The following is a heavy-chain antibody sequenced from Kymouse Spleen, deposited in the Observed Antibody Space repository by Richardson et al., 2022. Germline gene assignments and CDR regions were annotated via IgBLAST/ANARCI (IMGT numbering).Heavy chain of an antibody. CDR1: GFTFDDYT. CDR2: ISWDGGST. V-gene: IGHV3-43*01. Sequence: EVQLVESGGVVVQPGGSLRLSCAASGFTFDDYTMHWVRQAPGKGLEWVSLISWDGGSTYYADSVKGRFTISRDNSKNSLYLQMNSLRTEDTALYYCAKDINSGSYLYYYYYGMDVWGQGTTVTVSS. CDR3: AKDINSGSYLYYYYYGMDV. J-gene: IGHJ6*02. D-gene: IGHD1-26*01.